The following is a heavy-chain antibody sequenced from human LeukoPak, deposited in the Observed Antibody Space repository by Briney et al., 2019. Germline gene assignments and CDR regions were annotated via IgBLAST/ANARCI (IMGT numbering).Heavy chain of an antibody. CDR2: IEPDGGEK. CDR1: GFTFSRYW. CDR3: GVDY. Sequence: PGGSLRLSCTASGFTFSRYWMSWVRQAPGKGLEWVANIEPDGGEKYYVDSAKGRFTISRDNAKNSLYLQMNSLRAEDTAVYYCGVDYWGQGTLVTVSS. J-gene: IGHJ4*02. V-gene: IGHV3-7*01.